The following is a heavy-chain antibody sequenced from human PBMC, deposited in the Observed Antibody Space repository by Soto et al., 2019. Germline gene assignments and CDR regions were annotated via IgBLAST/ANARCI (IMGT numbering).Heavy chain of an antibody. CDR2: IGGRGGTT. CDR1: GFTLRSYA. J-gene: IGHJ6*02. CDR3: AKYISSGAGGVYYYGMDV. D-gene: IGHD6-25*01. Sequence: GGSMGLSCAASGFTLRSYAMSWVRQAPGKGLEWVSAIGGRGGTTYYADSVRGRFTISRDNSKNTLYLQMSSLRAEDTALYYCAKYISSGAGGVYYYGMDVWGQGTTVTVSS. V-gene: IGHV3-23*01.